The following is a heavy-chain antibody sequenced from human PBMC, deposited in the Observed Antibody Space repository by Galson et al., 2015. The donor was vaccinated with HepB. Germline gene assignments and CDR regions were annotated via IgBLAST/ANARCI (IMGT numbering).Heavy chain of an antibody. D-gene: IGHD4-17*01. CDR3: TRLFSTVLDY. Sequence: SLRLSCAASGFTFSGSAIHWVRQASGKGLEWVGRIRSKTNNYATAYAASVKGRFTISRDDSKNTAYLQMDSLTTEDTALYYCTRLFSTVLDYWGQGTLVTVSS. V-gene: IGHV3-73*01. CDR2: IRSKTNNYAT. CDR1: GFTFSGSA. J-gene: IGHJ4*02.